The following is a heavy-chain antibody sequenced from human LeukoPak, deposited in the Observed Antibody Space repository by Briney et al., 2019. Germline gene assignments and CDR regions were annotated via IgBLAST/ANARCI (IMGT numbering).Heavy chain of an antibody. V-gene: IGHV2-5*01. J-gene: IGHJ4*02. D-gene: IGHD2-2*01. Sequence: SGPTLVKPTQTLTLTCTFSGFPLSTRGVGVGWIRQPPGKALEWLGLIHWNDDKRYRQSLQSSLPNTKDPSKYQVVLTMTNMDPVDTAAYYCAHTSRRYCSSTSCPRENTFDYWGQGTLVTVSS. CDR3: AHTSRRYCSSTSCPRENTFDY. CDR2: IHWNDDK. CDR1: GFPLSTRGVG.